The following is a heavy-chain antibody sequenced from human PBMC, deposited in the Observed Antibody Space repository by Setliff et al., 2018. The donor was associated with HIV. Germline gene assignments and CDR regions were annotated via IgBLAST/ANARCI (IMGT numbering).Heavy chain of an antibody. V-gene: IGHV4-38-2*01. CDR1: GYSISSGYY. Sequence: KPSETLSLTCAVSGYSISSGYYWGWIRQPPGKGLEWIGHIYHSGSTAYNPSLKSRATISVDTSKNQFSLKLSSVTAADTAVYYCARAPTHYFGNNKSSWPDAFDIWGLGTMVTVSS. J-gene: IGHJ3*02. D-gene: IGHD3-10*01. CDR2: IYHSGST. CDR3: ARAPTHYFGNNKSSWPDAFDI.